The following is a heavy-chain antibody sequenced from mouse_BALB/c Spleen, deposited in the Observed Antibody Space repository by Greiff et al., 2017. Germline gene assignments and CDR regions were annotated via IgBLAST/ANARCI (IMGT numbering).Heavy chain of an antibody. CDR3: TRSGDYCFAY. D-gene: IGHD2-4*01. Sequence: LQQPGSELVRPGASVKLSCKASGYTFTSYWMHWVKQRPGQGLEWIGNIYPGSGSTNYDEKFKSKATLTVDTSSSTAYMQLSSLTSEDSAVYYCTRSGDYCFAYWGQGTLVTVSA. J-gene: IGHJ3*01. V-gene: IGHV1S22*01. CDR2: IYPGSGST. CDR1: GYTFTSYW.